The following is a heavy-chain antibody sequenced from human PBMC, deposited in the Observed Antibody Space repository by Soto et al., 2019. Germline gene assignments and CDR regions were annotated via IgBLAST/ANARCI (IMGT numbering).Heavy chain of an antibody. D-gene: IGHD3-3*01. J-gene: IGHJ5*02. CDR2: ISAYNGDT. V-gene: IGHV1-18*01. CDR3: ARDRTVAYYESTGGFDP. CDR1: GYTFTFYG. Sequence: ASVKVSCKASGYTFTFYGIGWVRQAPGQGLEWMGWISAYNGDTTYAQKFQGRVTMTTDTSTSTAYMELKSLRSDDTAVYYCARDRTVAYYESTGGFDPWGQGTLVTVSS.